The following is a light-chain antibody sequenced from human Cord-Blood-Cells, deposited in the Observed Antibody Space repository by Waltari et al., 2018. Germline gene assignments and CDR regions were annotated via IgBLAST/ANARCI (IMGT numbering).Light chain of an antibody. Sequence: QSALTPPASVSGSPGQSITISCTGTSSAVGGYNYVPWYQQHPGKAPNLMIYDVSNRPSGVSNRFSGSKSGNTASLTISGLQAEDEADYYCSSYTSSSTLVFGGGTKLTVL. CDR3: SSYTSSSTLV. J-gene: IGLJ3*02. V-gene: IGLV2-14*01. CDR2: DVS. CDR1: SSAVGGYNY.